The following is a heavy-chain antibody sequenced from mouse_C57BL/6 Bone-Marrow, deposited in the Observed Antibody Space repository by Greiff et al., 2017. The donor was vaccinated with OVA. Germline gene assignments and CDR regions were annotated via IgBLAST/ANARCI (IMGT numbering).Heavy chain of an antibody. CDR3: ARNGGYYPYYAMDY. CDR2: IWSGGST. Sequence: VKVVESGPGLVQPSQSLSITCTVSGFSLTSYGVHWVRQSPGKGLEWLGVIWSGGSTDYNAAFISRLSISKDNSKSQVFFKMNSLQADDTAIYYCARNGGYYPYYAMDYWGQGTSVTVSS. D-gene: IGHD2-3*01. CDR1: GFSLTSYG. V-gene: IGHV2-2*01. J-gene: IGHJ4*01.